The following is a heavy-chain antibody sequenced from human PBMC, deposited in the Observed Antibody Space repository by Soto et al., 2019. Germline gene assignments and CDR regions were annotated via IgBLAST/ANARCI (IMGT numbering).Heavy chain of an antibody. J-gene: IGHJ4*02. Sequence: PGGSLRLSCAASGFTFSSYWMHWVRQAPGKGLEWVSRINSDGSSTSYAEYVKGRFTISRDNAKNTLYLQMNSLRAEDTAVYYCARVRFGYDILTGYSPHFDYWGQGT. V-gene: IGHV3-74*01. CDR3: ARVRFGYDILTGYSPHFDY. CDR1: GFTFSSYW. CDR2: INSDGSST. D-gene: IGHD3-9*01.